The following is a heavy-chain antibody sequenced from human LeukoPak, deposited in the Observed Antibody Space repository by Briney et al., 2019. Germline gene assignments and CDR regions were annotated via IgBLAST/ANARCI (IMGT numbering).Heavy chain of an antibody. CDR3: ARGREFHRRSFDS. V-gene: IGHV5-51*01. CDR1: GYSFANYW. J-gene: IGHJ4*02. Sequence: GESLKISCQASGYSFANYWIAWARQMPGKGLEWIGNIYPGDSDTRYSPSFQGQVTISADKSTNTAYLQWSRLKASDTAMYYCARGREFHRRSFDSWGQGTLFTVSS. D-gene: IGHD3-10*01. CDR2: IYPGDSDT.